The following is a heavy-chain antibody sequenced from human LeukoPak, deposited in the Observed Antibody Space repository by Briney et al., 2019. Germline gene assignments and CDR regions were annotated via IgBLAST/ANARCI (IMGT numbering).Heavy chain of an antibody. CDR3: ARGPMVRGVLDR. D-gene: IGHD3-10*01. CDR2: ISYDGSNK. J-gene: IGHJ4*02. CDR1: GFTFSSYA. V-gene: IGHV3-30*04. Sequence: SGGSLRLSCAASGFTFSSYAMHWVRQAPGKGLEWVAVISYDGSNKYYADSVKGRFTISRDNSKNTLYLQMNSLRAEDTAVYYCARGPMVRGVLDRWGQGTLVTVSS.